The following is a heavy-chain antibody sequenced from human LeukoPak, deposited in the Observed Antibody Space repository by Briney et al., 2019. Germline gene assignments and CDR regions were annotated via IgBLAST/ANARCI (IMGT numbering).Heavy chain of an antibody. J-gene: IGHJ3*02. CDR3: AKGIRSGEYYDFWSGSSRGAFDI. Sequence: PGVTLRLFCAASGLTFSSYAMSWAPQAPGKGLECVSAISGSGDRTYYADSVKRRFTISRDNSKNTLHLQMNSLRGEDTAVYYCAKGIRSGEYYDFWSGSSRGAFDIWGQGTMVTVSS. CDR1: GLTFSSYA. D-gene: IGHD3-3*01. V-gene: IGHV3-23*01. CDR2: ISGSGDRT.